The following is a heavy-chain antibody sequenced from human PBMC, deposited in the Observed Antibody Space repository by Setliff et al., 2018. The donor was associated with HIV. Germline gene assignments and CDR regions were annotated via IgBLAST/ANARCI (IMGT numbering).Heavy chain of an antibody. CDR2: IYYSGSP. J-gene: IGHJ3*02. V-gene: IGHV4-59*11. CDR1: GGSISSHY. Sequence: SETLSLTCTVSGGSISSHYWTWIRQPPGKELEWIGSIYYSGSPNYNPSLKSRVTMSVDTSKNQFSLKLDSVTAADTAVYYCARESLNLGELSSNPDASDIWGQGTMVTVSS. D-gene: IGHD3-16*02. CDR3: ARESLNLGELSSNPDASDI.